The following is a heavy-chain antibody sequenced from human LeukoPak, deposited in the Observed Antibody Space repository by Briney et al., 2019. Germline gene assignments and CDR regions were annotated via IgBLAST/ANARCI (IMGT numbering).Heavy chain of an antibody. CDR1: GGSISSGGYY. V-gene: IGHV4-31*03. J-gene: IGHJ5*02. CDR3: AAFGVVIIGFNWFDP. D-gene: IGHD3-3*01. CDR2: IYYSGST. Sequence: PSETLSLTCTVSGGSISSGGYYWSWIRQHPGKGLEWIGYIYYSGSTYYNPSLKSRVTISVDTSKNQFSLKLSSVTAADTAVYYCAAFGVVIIGFNWFDPWGQGTLVTASS.